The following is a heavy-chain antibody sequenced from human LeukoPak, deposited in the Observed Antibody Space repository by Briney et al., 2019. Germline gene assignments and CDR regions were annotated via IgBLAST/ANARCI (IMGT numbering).Heavy chain of an antibody. V-gene: IGHV3-15*01. J-gene: IGHJ4*02. Sequence: GGSLRLSCGASGFTFSNAWMRWVRQAPGKGGEWVGRIKSKTDGGTTDYAARVKGKFNMSRDDSKKTRNVQMKRLKTEDTAVYYCTTSPPDYDFWSGYYVGYFDYWGQGTLVTVSS. CDR1: GFTFSNAW. CDR2: IKSKTDGGTT. D-gene: IGHD3-3*01. CDR3: TTSPPDYDFWSGYYVGYFDY.